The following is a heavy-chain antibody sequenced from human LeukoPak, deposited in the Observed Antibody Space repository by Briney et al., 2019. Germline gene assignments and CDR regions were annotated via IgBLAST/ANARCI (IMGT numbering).Heavy chain of an antibody. V-gene: IGHV3-30-3*01. CDR3: ASDYGDIDYYYYGMDV. Sequence: GGSLRLSCAASGFTFSSYAMHWVRQAPGKGLEWVAVISYDGSNKYYADSVKGRFTISRDNSKNTLYLQMNSLRAEDTAVYYCASDYGDIDYYYYGMDVWGKGTTVTVSS. CDR1: GFTFSSYA. J-gene: IGHJ6*04. D-gene: IGHD4-17*01. CDR2: ISYDGSNK.